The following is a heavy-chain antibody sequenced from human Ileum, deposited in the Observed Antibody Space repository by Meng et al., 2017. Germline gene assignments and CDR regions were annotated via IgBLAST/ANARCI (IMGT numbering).Heavy chain of an antibody. V-gene: IGHV1/OR15-1*04. Sequence: ASVKVSCKASGYVFTNYFMHWLRQAPGQGPEWMGLINLNGGGTTYAQKFQGRVTMTRDTSTSTAYMELSGLRSDDTAIYYCARDIATYYYESSGYYDVYFHNWGQGTLVTVSS. CDR2: INLNGGGT. D-gene: IGHD3-22*01. CDR1: GYVFTNYF. CDR3: ARDIATYYYESSGYYDVYFHN. J-gene: IGHJ1*01.